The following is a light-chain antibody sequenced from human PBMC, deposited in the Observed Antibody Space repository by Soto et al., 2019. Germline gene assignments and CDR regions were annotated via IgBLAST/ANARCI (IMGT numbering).Light chain of an antibody. CDR2: EVS. CDR1: NSDVGGYNY. Sequence: QSALTQPASLSGSPGQSITISCTGTNSDVGGYNYVSWYQQHPGKAPELMIYEVSHRPSGVSNRFSGSKSDNTASLTISGLQAEDEADYYCSSYTSISTLYVFGTGTKVIVL. CDR3: SSYTSISTLYV. J-gene: IGLJ1*01. V-gene: IGLV2-14*01.